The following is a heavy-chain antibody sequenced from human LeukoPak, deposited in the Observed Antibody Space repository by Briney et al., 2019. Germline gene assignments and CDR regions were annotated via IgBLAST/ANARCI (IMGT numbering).Heavy chain of an antibody. CDR1: GFTFSSYA. CDR3: ARDLDYSNNYYYYGMDV. Sequence: GASLRLSCAASGFTFSSYAMSWVRQAPGKGLEWVSYISSSGSTIYYADSVKGRLTISRDNAKNSLYLQMNSLRAEDTAVYYCARDLDYSNNYYYYGMDVWGQGTTVTVSS. V-gene: IGHV3-48*04. D-gene: IGHD4-11*01. J-gene: IGHJ6*02. CDR2: ISSSGSTI.